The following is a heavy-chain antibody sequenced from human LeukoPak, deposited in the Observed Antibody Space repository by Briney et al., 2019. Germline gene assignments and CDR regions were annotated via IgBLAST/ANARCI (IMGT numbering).Heavy chain of an antibody. J-gene: IGHJ4*02. CDR1: GFTFSSYV. D-gene: IGHD1-1*01. Sequence: GGSLRLSCAASGFTFSSYVMSWVRQAPGKGLEWVSSVSGNAGSTAYADSVKGRLTISRDNSKNTLCLQMNSLRAEDTAVYYCARRAATGSFDYWGQGTLVTVSS. V-gene: IGHV3-23*01. CDR3: ARRAATGSFDY. CDR2: VSGNAGST.